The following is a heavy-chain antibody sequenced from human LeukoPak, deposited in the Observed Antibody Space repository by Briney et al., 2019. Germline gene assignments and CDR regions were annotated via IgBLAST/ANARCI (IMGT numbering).Heavy chain of an antibody. CDR2: IRYDGSNK. CDR1: GFTFSSSD. J-gene: IGHJ4*02. CDR3: ARGGSSGWLFNQLFDY. V-gene: IGHV3-30*02. Sequence: PGGSLSLSCAASGFTFSSSDIHWVRQAPGKGLEWVAFIRYDGSNKNYADSVKGRFTISRDNSKNTLYLQMNSLRPEDTAVYYCARGGSSGWLFNQLFDYWGQGTLVTVSS. D-gene: IGHD6-19*01.